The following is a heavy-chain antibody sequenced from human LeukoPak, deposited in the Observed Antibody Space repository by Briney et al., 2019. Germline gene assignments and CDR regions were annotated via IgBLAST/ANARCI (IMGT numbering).Heavy chain of an antibody. CDR1: GFTFSNAW. J-gene: IGHJ4*02. CDR2: ITSSSNYI. D-gene: IGHD4-11*01. CDR3: ARLGNYDSNFDY. V-gene: IGHV3-21*01. Sequence: AGGSLRLSCAASGFTFSNAWMSWVRQAPGKGLEWVSSITSSSNYIYYADSVKGRFTISRDNAKNSLYLQMNSLRAEDTAVYYCARLGNYDSNFDYWGQGTLVTVSS.